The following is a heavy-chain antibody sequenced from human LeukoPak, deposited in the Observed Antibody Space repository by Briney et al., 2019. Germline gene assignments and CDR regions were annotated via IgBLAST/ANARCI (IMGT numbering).Heavy chain of an antibody. CDR2: IIPIFGTA. Sequence: SVKVSCKASGGTFSSYAISWVRQAPGQGLEWMGGIIPIFGTANYAQKFQGRVAITADKSTSTAYMELSSLRSEDTAVYYCAINGDYDILTGYYHWGQGTLVTVSS. J-gene: IGHJ4*02. CDR3: AINGDYDILTGYYH. D-gene: IGHD3-9*01. V-gene: IGHV1-69*06. CDR1: GGTFSSYA.